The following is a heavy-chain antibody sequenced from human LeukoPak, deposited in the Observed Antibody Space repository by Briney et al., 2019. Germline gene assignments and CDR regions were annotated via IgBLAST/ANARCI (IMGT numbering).Heavy chain of an antibody. CDR2: IYYSGST. CDR1: GGSISSATNY. V-gene: IGHV4-30-4*08. D-gene: IGHD3-22*01. J-gene: IGHJ2*01. CDR3: ARLKFYDSSGYFWYFDL. Sequence: SQTLSLTCTVSGGSISSATNYWSWIRQHPGKGLEWIGHIYYSGSTYYNPSLKSRVTISLDTSKNQFSLKLSSVTAADTAVYYCARLKFYDSSGYFWYFDLWGRGTLVTVSS.